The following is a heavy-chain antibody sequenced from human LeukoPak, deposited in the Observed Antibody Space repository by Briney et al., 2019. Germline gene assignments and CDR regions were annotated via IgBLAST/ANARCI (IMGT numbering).Heavy chain of an antibody. V-gene: IGHV1-18*01. D-gene: IGHD3-10*01. CDR3: ARDFPPNYGSNFYYHYMDV. CDR1: GYTFTDYG. Sequence: ASVKASCKASGYTFTDYGISWVRQAPGQGLEWMGWISAYNGNTNYAQNLQGRVTMTTDTSTRTAYMELRSLRSDDTAVYYCARDFPPNYGSNFYYHYMDVWGKGTTVTISS. J-gene: IGHJ6*03. CDR2: ISAYNGNT.